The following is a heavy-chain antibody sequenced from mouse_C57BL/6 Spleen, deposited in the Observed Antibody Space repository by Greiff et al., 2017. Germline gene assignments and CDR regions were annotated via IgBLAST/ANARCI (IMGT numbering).Heavy chain of an antibody. CDR3: ARGGYGYDEGYAMDY. CDR2: FYPGSGSI. D-gene: IGHD2-2*01. V-gene: IGHV1-62-2*01. CDR1: GYTFTEYT. J-gene: IGHJ4*01. Sequence: VQLQQSGAELVKPGASVKLSCKASGYTFTEYTIHWVQQRSGQGLEWIGWFYPGSGSIKYNEKFKDKATLTADKSSSTVDMELSRLTSEDSAVYYCARGGYGYDEGYAMDYWGQGTSFTVSS.